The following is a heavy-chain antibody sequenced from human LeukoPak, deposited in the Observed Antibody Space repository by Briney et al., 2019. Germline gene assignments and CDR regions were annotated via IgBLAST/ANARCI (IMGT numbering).Heavy chain of an antibody. V-gene: IGHV1-18*01. CDR1: GYIFTSYG. Sequence: ASVKVSCKASGYIFTSYGISWVRQAPGQGLEWMGWISAYNGNTNYAQKLQGRVTMTTDTSTSTAYMELRSLSSDDTAVYYCARPFQDYDILTGYYYYFDYWGQGTLVTVSS. D-gene: IGHD3-9*01. J-gene: IGHJ4*02. CDR3: ARPFQDYDILTGYYYYFDY. CDR2: ISAYNGNT.